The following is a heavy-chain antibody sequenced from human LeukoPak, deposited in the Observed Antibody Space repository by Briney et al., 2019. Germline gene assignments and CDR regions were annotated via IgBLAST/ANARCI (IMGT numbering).Heavy chain of an antibody. CDR2: IYYSGST. V-gene: IGHV4-59*01. D-gene: IGHD3-22*01. CDR1: GDSTNTYF. CDR3: ARGDFYDSSGYYGGEALDY. J-gene: IGHJ4*02. Sequence: SETLSLTCTMSGDSTNTYFWSWIRQPPGKGLEWIGYIYYSGSTNYNPSLKSRVTISVDTSKNQFSLKLSSVTAADTAVYYCARGDFYDSSGYYGGEALDYWGQGTLVTVSS.